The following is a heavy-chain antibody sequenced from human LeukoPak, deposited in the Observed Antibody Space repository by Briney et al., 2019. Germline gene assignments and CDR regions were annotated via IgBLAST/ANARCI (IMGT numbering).Heavy chain of an antibody. CDR1: GYTFTSYD. D-gene: IGHD6-6*01. V-gene: IGHV1-8*01. CDR3: ARGRSRAARRDFDY. J-gene: IGHJ4*02. Sequence: ASVKVSCKASGYTFTSYDINWVRQATGQGLEWMGWMNPNSGNTGYAQKFQGGVTMTRNTSISTAYMELSSLRSEDTAVYYCARGRSRAARRDFDYWGQGTLVTVSS. CDR2: MNPNSGNT.